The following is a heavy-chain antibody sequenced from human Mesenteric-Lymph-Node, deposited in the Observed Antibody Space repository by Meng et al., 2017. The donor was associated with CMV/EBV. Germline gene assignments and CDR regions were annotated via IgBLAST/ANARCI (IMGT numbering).Heavy chain of an antibody. CDR2: MYSDGKT. J-gene: IGHJ6*02. CDR1: GFSVSSKY. V-gene: IGHV3-66*01. CDR3: ASFMVREQLVSNYYYYGMDV. Sequence: GESLKISCAVSGFSVSSKYMSWVRQAPGKGLEWVSVMYSDGKTFYGDSVKGRFTISRDNSKNSLYPQMNSLRAEDTAVYYCASFMVREQLVSNYYYYGMDVWGQGTTVTVSS. D-gene: IGHD6-6*01.